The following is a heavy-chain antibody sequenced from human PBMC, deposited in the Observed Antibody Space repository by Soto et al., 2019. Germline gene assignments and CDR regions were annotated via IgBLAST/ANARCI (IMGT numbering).Heavy chain of an antibody. CDR2: VSGSGSGT. D-gene: IGHD5-12*01. Sequence: GGSLRLSCAASGFTFNNYAMSWVRQAPGKGLEWVSGVSGSGSGTYYADSVKGRFTISRDNAKNTLFLHMNSLRVEDTAIFYCAKGTDGVATGEYFDYWGQGIQVTVSS. J-gene: IGHJ4*02. V-gene: IGHV3-23*01. CDR1: GFTFNNYA. CDR3: AKGTDGVATGEYFDY.